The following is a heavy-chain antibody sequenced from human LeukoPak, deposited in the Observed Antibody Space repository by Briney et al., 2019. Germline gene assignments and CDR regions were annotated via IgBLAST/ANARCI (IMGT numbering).Heavy chain of an antibody. CDR2: FDPEDGET. D-gene: IGHD1-26*01. V-gene: IGHV1-24*01. Sequence: ASVKVSCKVSGYTLTELSMHWVRQAPGKGLEWMGGFDPEDGETIYAQKFQSRVTMTEDTSTDTAYMELSSLRSEDTAVYYCATTWYSGSYLDYWGQGTLVTVSS. CDR1: GYTLTELS. J-gene: IGHJ4*02. CDR3: ATTWYSGSYLDY.